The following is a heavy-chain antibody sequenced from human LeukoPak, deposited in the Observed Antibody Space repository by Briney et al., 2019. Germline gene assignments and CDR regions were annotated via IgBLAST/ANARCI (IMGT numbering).Heavy chain of an antibody. V-gene: IGHV3-23*01. J-gene: IGHJ4*02. CDR1: GFTFSSYA. Sequence: PGGSLRLSCAASGFTFSSYAMSWVRQAPGKGLEWVSAISGSGGSTYYADSVKGRFTISRDNSKNTLYLQMNSLRAEDTAVYYCAKDFRSHLMPPYSSSSVIPASSFDYWGQGTLVTVSS. CDR2: ISGSGGST. CDR3: AKDFRSHLMPPYSSSSVIPASSFDY. D-gene: IGHD6-6*01.